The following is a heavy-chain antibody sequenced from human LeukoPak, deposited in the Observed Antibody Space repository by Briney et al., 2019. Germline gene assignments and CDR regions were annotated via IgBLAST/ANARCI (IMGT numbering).Heavy chain of an antibody. CDR1: GFTFSKYD. J-gene: IGHJ4*02. CDR3: AHGSMYQLDY. Sequence: GGSLRLSCSASGFTFSKYDMHWVRQAPGKGLEWLAVISHDGMNKRYVDSVKGRFSVSRDNSKNTLYLQMNSLRAEDTAVYYCAHGSMYQLDYWGQGTLVTVSS. CDR2: ISHDGMNK. D-gene: IGHD2-2*01. V-gene: IGHV3-30*03.